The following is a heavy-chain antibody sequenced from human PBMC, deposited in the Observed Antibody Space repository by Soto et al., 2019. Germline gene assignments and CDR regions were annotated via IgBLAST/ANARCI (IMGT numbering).Heavy chain of an antibody. J-gene: IGHJ5*02. D-gene: IGHD3-3*01. Sequence: GGSLRLSCAASGFTVSSNYMSWVRQAPGKGLEWVSVIYSGGSTYYADSVKGRFTISRDNSKNTLYLQMNSLRAEDTAVYYCARASPSYYDFWSGYNWFDPWGQGTLVTVSS. V-gene: IGHV3-53*01. CDR3: ARASPSYYDFWSGYNWFDP. CDR2: IYSGGST. CDR1: GFTVSSNY.